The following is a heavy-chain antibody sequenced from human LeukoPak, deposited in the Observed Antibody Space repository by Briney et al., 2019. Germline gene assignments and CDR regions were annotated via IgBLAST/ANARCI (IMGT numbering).Heavy chain of an antibody. J-gene: IGHJ5*01. CDR1: GFTFSSYA. D-gene: IGHD1-1*01. V-gene: IGHV3-23*01. Sequence: GGSXXLSCAXXGFTFSSYAMSWVRQATGKGLDSFSTIFVSRHNPYYPPSLNGRFPIPTDNSNNTLYLRMNSLRAEDTAVYYCAKSINYWFDSWGQGTLVTVSS. CDR3: AKSINYWFDS. CDR2: IFVSRHNP.